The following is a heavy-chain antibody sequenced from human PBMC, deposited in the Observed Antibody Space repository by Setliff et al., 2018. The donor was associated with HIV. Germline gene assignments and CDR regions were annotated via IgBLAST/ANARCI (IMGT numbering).Heavy chain of an antibody. CDR3: ARAEQLALGDYYYMDV. V-gene: IGHV4-38-2*02. Sequence: PSETLSLTCTVSGGSISSGYYWGWIRQPPGKGLEWIGSIYHSGSTYYNPSLKSRVTMSVDTSKNQFSLKLSSVTAADTAVYYCARAEQLALGDYYYMDVWGKGTTVTVSS. J-gene: IGHJ6*03. CDR1: GGSISSGYY. CDR2: IYHSGST. D-gene: IGHD6-6*01.